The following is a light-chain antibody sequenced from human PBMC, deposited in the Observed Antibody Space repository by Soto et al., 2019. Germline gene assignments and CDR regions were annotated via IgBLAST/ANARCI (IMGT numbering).Light chain of an antibody. J-gene: IGLJ2*01. Sequence: QSALTQPASVSGSPGQSITISCTGTSSDVGSYNLVSWYQQHPGKAPKLRIYEGSKRPSGVSNRFSGSKSGNTASLTISGRQAEDEADYYCCSYAGSSTSVVFGGGTKLTVL. V-gene: IGLV2-23*01. CDR1: SSDVGSYNL. CDR3: CSYAGSSTSVV. CDR2: EGS.